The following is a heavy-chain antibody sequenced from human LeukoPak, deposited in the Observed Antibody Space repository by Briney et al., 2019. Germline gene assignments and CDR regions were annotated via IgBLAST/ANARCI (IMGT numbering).Heavy chain of an antibody. CDR1: GGSISSSSYY. Sequence: SETLSLTCTVSGGSISSSSYYWGWIRQPPGKGLEWIGSIYYSGSTYYNPSLKSRVTISVDTSKNQFSLKLSSVTAADTAVYYCARSYGSGSYYNVFGYWGQGTLVTVSS. CDR2: IYYSGST. CDR3: ARSYGSGSYYNVFGY. V-gene: IGHV4-39*07. D-gene: IGHD3-10*01. J-gene: IGHJ4*02.